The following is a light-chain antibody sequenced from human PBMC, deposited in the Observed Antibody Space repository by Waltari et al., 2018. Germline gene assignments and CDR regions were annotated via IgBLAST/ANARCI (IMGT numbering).Light chain of an antibody. CDR2: KVS. CDR1: QSLVQSDGSIF. V-gene: IGKV2-30*02. Sequence: DVVMTQSPLSLAVTLGQPASISCWSSQSLVQSDGSIFLNWFHQKPGQSPRRLIYKVSNRESGVPDRCSGSGSGTDFTLKISRVEAEDVGIYYCLQSSQWPYAFGQGTKLEIK. CDR3: LQSSQWPYA. J-gene: IGKJ2*01.